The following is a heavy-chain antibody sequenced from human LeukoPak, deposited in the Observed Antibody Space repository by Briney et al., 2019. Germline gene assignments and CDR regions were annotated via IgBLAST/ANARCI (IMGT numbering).Heavy chain of an antibody. CDR3: ARAHNNYLYYYYYGMDV. V-gene: IGHV3-53*01. CDR1: GFTFSNYG. J-gene: IGHJ6*02. D-gene: IGHD4-11*01. CDR2: IYSGGST. Sequence: GGSLRLSCAASGFTFSNYGMHWVRQAPGKGLEWVSVIYSGGSTYYADSVKGRFTISRDNSKNTLYLQMNSLRAEDTAVYYCARAHNNYLYYYYYGMDVWGQGTTVTVSS.